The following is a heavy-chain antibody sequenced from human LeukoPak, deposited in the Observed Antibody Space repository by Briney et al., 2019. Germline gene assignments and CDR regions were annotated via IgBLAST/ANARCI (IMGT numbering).Heavy chain of an antibody. CDR1: GYTFNSYA. CDR3: ARAGAQGDQSIDY. D-gene: IGHD3-16*01. Sequence: GASVKVSCKASGYTFNSYAMHWVRQAPGQRLEWMGWINAGNGNTKYSQKFQGRVTITRDTSASTAYMELSSLRSEDTAVYYCARAGAQGDQSIDYWGQGTLVTVSS. V-gene: IGHV1-3*01. CDR2: INAGNGNT. J-gene: IGHJ4*02.